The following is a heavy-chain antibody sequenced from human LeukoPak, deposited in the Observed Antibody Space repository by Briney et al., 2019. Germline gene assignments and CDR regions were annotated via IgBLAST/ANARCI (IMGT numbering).Heavy chain of an antibody. CDR2: ISAYNGNT. J-gene: IGHJ4*02. V-gene: IGHV1-18*01. Sequence: ASVKVSCKASGYTFTSYGISWVRQAPGQGLEWMGWISAYNGNTNYAHTLQGRVTMTTDTSTSTAYMELRSLRSDDTAVYYCARDRGWYSSGWFLDYWGQGTLVTVSS. D-gene: IGHD6-19*01. CDR1: GYTFTSYG. CDR3: ARDRGWYSSGWFLDY.